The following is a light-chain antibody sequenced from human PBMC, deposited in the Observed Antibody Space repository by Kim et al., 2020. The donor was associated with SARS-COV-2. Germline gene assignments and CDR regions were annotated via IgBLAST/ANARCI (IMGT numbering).Light chain of an antibody. CDR2: GAS. V-gene: IGKV3-20*01. CDR1: QSVTSNY. Sequence: EIVLTQSPDTLSLSPGERSTLSCRASQSVTSNYLAWYRQKPGQAPRLLIYGASSRATSIPDRFSASGSGTDFTLTISRLEPEDFAVYYCQQYSTSLYTFGQGPSWRS. J-gene: IGKJ2*01. CDR3: QQYSTSLYT.